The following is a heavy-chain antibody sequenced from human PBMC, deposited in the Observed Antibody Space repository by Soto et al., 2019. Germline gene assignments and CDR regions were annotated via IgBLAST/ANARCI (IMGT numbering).Heavy chain of an antibody. CDR1: GGTFSSYA. V-gene: IGHV1-69*13. CDR2: IIPIFGTA. J-gene: IGHJ6*02. CDR3: ARDQVGWLGSNYYYYGMDV. D-gene: IGHD3-3*01. Sequence: GASVKVSCKASGGTFSSYAISWVRQAPGQGLEWMGGIIPIFGTANYAQKFQGRVTITADESTSTAYMELSSLRSEDTAVYYCARDQVGWLGSNYYYYGMDVWGQGTTVTVSS.